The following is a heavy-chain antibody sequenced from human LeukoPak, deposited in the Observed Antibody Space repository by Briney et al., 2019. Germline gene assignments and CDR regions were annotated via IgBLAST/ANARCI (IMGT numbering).Heavy chain of an antibody. V-gene: IGHV1-8*01. Sequence: ASVKVSCKASGYTFTSYDIHWVRQATGQGLEWMGRMNPNNGNTGDAQKFQGRVTMTRDPSISTAYMELSSLRSEDTAVYFCARDQEFIVPGPGNNWFNPWGQGSLVTVSS. CDR1: GYTFTSYD. CDR3: ARDQEFIVPGPGNNWFNP. J-gene: IGHJ5*02. CDR2: MNPNNGNT. D-gene: IGHD1-1*01.